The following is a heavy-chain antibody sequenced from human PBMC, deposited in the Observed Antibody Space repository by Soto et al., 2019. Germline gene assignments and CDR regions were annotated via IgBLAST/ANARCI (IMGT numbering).Heavy chain of an antibody. V-gene: IGHV4-59*01. D-gene: IGHD3-16*02. CDR3: ARDSTYRGAFDI. Sequence: PSETLSLTCTVSGGPISSYYWTWIRQPPGKGLEWIGYIHYSGSTNYNPSLKSRVTISVDTSKNHFSLKLSSVSAADTAVYYCARDSTYRGAFDIWGQGTMVTVSS. CDR1: GGPISSYY. J-gene: IGHJ3*02. CDR2: IHYSGST.